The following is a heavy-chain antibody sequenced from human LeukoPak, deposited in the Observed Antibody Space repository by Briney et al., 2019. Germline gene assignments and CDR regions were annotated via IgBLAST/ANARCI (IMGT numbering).Heavy chain of an antibody. J-gene: IGHJ4*02. CDR2: ISYDGSNK. Sequence: GRSLRLSCAASGFTFSSYAMHWVRQAPGKGLEWVAVISYDGSNKYYTDSVKGRFTISRDNSKNTLYLQMNSLRAEDTAVYYCARQGRGDNGGYYYWGQGTLVTVSS. V-gene: IGHV3-30*07. D-gene: IGHD3-22*01. CDR1: GFTFSSYA. CDR3: ARQGRGDNGGYYY.